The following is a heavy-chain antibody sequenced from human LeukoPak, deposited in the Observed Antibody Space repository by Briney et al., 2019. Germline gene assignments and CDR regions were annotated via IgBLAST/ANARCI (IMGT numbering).Heavy chain of an antibody. D-gene: IGHD3-22*01. V-gene: IGHV3-7*01. Sequence: GGSLRLSCAASGFTFSSYWMSWVRQAPGKGLEWVANIKQDGSEKYYVDSVKGRFTISRDNAKNSLYLQMNSLRAEDTAVYYCARGEGGYYYAYYYGMDVWGQGTTVTVSS. CDR1: GFTFSSYW. CDR3: ARGEGGYYYAYYYGMDV. CDR2: IKQDGSEK. J-gene: IGHJ6*02.